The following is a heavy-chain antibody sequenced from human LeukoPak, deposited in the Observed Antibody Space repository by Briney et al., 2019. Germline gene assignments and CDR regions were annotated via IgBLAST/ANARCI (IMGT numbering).Heavy chain of an antibody. CDR2: IYSTGST. Sequence: SETLSLTCAVYGGSFSGYYWSWIRQPAGEGLEWIGHIYSTGSTNYNPSLKSRVTLSVDRSKNQFSLRLNSVTAADTAVYYCARGGYCGGDCYFYYWGQGTLVTVSS. V-gene: IGHV4-59*10. CDR1: GGSFSGYY. CDR3: ARGGYCGGDCYFYY. J-gene: IGHJ4*02. D-gene: IGHD2-21*02.